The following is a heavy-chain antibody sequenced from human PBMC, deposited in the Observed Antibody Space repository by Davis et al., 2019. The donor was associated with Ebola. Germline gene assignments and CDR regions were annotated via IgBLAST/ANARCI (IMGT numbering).Heavy chain of an antibody. CDR1: GYTFTSYA. D-gene: IGHD3-16*02. Sequence: ASSVKVSCKASGYTFTSYAMNWVRQAPGQGLEWMGWINTNTGNPTYAQGSTGRFVFSLDTSVSTAYLQISSLKAEDTAVYYCAREGVITFGGVIDYFDYWGQGTLVTVSS. J-gene: IGHJ4*02. CDR3: AREGVITFGGVIDYFDY. V-gene: IGHV7-4-1*02. CDR2: INTNTGNP.